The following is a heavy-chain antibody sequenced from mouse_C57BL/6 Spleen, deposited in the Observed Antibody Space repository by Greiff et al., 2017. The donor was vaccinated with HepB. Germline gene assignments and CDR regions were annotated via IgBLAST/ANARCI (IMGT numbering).Heavy chain of an antibody. CDR2: INPNNGGT. CDR1: GYTFTDYY. CDR3: ARRHYYGSSYAMDY. D-gene: IGHD1-1*01. Sequence: EVQLQQSGPELVKPGASVKISCKASGYTFTDYYMNWVKQSHGKSLEWIGDINPNNGGTSYNQKFKGKATLTVDKSSSTAYMELRSLTSEDSAVYYCARRHYYGSSYAMDYWGQGTSVTVSS. J-gene: IGHJ4*01. V-gene: IGHV1-26*01.